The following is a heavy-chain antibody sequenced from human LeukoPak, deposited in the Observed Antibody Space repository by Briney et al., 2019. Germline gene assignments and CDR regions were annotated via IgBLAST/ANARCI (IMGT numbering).Heavy chain of an antibody. D-gene: IGHD2-21*02. J-gene: IGHJ4*02. CDR1: GFTFDDYA. Sequence: PGGSLRLSCVASGFTFDDYAMHWVRQAPGKGLEWVCLTNWDGNTTFCADSVKGRFMISRDNIKSSLFLQMNSLRPEDSALYYCAKGDSGHDPSIHPPGAFDYWGQGTLVTVSS. CDR3: AKGDSGHDPSIHPPGAFDY. V-gene: IGHV3-43D*03. CDR2: TNWDGNTT.